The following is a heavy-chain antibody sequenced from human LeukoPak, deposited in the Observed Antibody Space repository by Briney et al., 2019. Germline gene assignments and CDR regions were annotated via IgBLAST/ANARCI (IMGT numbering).Heavy chain of an antibody. CDR2: IIPIFGTA. J-gene: IGHJ6*03. CDR3: ARGIAAAGTAGDYYYYMDV. D-gene: IGHD6-13*01. CDR1: GGTFSSYA. Sequence: GSSVKVSCKASGGTFSSYAISWVRQAPGQGLEWMGGIIPIFGTANYAQKFQGRVTITTDESTSTAYMELSSLRSEDTAVYYCARGIAAAGTAGDYYYYMDVWGKGTTVTVS. V-gene: IGHV1-69*05.